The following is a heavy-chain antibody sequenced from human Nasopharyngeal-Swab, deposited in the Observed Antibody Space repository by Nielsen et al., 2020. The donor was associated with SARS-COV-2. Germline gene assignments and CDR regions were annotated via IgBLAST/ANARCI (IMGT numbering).Heavy chain of an antibody. CDR3: ARYRSSNGWPQGNWFDP. CDR2: IYYSGTT. J-gene: IGHJ5*02. D-gene: IGHD6-19*01. V-gene: IGHV4-39*07. Sequence: WIRQPPGKGLQWIGNIYYSGTTNYNPSLKSRVTILLDISKNQFSLKLNSVTAADTAVYYCARYRSSNGWPQGNWFDPWGQGTLVTGSS.